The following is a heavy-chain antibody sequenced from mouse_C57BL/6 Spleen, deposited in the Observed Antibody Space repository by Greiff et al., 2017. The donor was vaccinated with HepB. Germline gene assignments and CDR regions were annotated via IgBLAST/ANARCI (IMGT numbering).Heavy chain of an antibody. Sequence: QVQLQQPGTELVKPGASVKLSCKASGYTFTSYWMHWVKQRPGQGLEWIGNINPSNGGTNYNEKFKSKATLTVDKSSSTAYMQLSSLTSEDSAVYYCARGGHYYGSSSYAMDYWGQGTSVTVSS. J-gene: IGHJ4*01. CDR1: GYTFTSYW. V-gene: IGHV1-53*01. CDR3: ARGGHYYGSSSYAMDY. CDR2: INPSNGGT. D-gene: IGHD1-1*01.